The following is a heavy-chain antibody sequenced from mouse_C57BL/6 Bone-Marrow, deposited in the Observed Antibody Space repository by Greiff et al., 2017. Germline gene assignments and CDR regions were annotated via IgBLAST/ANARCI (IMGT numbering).Heavy chain of an antibody. D-gene: IGHD2-1*01. J-gene: IGHJ2*01. CDR1: GYTFTTYP. CDR3: ARGGNYGGYYWDY. V-gene: IGHV1-47*01. CDR2: FHPYNDDT. Sequence: VQLVESGAELVKPGASVKMSCKASGYTFTTYPIEWMKQNHGKSLEWIGNFHPYNDDTKYNEKFKGKATLTVEKSSSTVYLELSRLTSDDSAVYYGARGGNYGGYYWDYWGQGTTRTVSS.